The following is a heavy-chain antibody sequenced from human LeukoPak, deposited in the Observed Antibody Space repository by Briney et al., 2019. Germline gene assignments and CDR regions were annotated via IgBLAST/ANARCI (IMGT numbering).Heavy chain of an antibody. CDR1: GGSISSGTYY. CDR3: ARGIDGGYYSGGQSV. J-gene: IGHJ4*02. Sequence: NASQTLSLTCTVSGGSISSGTYYWSWIRQPAGKGLEWLGRIYTSGSTNYNPSLKSRVTMSVDTSKNQFSLKLSSVTAADTAVYYCARGIDGGYYSGGQSVWGQGTLVTVSS. CDR2: IYTSGST. D-gene: IGHD3-22*01. V-gene: IGHV4-61*02.